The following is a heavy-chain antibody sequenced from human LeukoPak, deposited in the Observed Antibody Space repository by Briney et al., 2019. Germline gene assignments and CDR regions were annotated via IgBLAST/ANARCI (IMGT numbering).Heavy chain of an antibody. CDR2: MNPNSGNT. J-gene: IGHJ6*03. D-gene: IGHD5-18*01. Sequence: ASVKVSCKASGYTFTSYDINWVRQATGQGLEWMGWMNPNSGNTGYAQKFQGRVTMTRNTSISTAYMELSSLRSEDTAVYYCARETWIRLWSYYYYYMDVWGKGTTVTISS. CDR3: ARETWIRLWSYYYYYMDV. V-gene: IGHV1-8*01. CDR1: GYTFTSYD.